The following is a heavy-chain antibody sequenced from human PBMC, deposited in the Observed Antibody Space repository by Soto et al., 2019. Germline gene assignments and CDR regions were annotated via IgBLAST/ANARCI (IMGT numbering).Heavy chain of an antibody. J-gene: IGHJ5*02. D-gene: IGHD4-17*01. CDR3: AGRGHGGDR. Sequence: QVQLQESGPGLVKPSETLSLTCSVSGVSVNSPDFFCSWIRQRPGKRLEWIGYVFYTGATNYNPSLRSRVTISMDTSKNQSALNLSAVAAADTAVYYGAGRGHGGDRWGQGTLVTVSS. CDR1: GVSVNSPDFF. V-gene: IGHV4-61*08. CDR2: VFYTGAT.